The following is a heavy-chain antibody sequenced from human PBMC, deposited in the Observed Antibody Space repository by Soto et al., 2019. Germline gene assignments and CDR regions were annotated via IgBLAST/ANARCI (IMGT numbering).Heavy chain of an antibody. D-gene: IGHD2-2*01. CDR1: GGSLSGHY. CDR3: ARDGDILVVPVGKRRHFYFYGLDV. V-gene: IGHV4-59*11. Sequence: SETLSLTCSVSGGSLSGHYWSWIRQPPGKGLEWIGYIYYDGRTHYNPALRSRSTMSADTSKNQLSLKLYSVTAADTAVYYCARDGDILVVPVGKRRHFYFYGLDVWGQGTTVTVSS. J-gene: IGHJ6*02. CDR2: IYYDGRT.